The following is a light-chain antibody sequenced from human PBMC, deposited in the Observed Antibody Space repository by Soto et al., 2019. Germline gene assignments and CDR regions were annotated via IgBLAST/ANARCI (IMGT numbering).Light chain of an antibody. CDR2: DVS. V-gene: IGLV2-14*01. CDR3: NSYTSSSTYV. CDR1: TRDVGRYNY. Sequence: QPALTQPASMSGSPVHSITISCTGTTRDVGRYNYVSWYQQHPGKAPKLIIYDVSNRPSGVSNRFSGSKSGNTASLTISGLQAEDEADYYCNSYTSSSTYVFGTGTKVTVL. J-gene: IGLJ1*01.